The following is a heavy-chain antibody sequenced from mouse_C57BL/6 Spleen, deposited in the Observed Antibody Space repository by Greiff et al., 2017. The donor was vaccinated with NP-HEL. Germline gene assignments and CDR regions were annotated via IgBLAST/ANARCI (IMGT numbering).Heavy chain of an antibody. CDR3: AKELGRGYYCDY. Sequence: VKLQESGPGLVQPSQSLSITCTVSGFSLTSYGVHWVRQSPGKGLEWLGVIWRGGSTDYNAAFMSRLSITKDNSKSQVFFKMNSLQADDTAIYYCAKELGRGYYCDYWGQGTTLTVSS. CDR1: GFSLTSYG. D-gene: IGHD4-1*01. CDR2: IWRGGST. J-gene: IGHJ2*01. V-gene: IGHV2-5*01.